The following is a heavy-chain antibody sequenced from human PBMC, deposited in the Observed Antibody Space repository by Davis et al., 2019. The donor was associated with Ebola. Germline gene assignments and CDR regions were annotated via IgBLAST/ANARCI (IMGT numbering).Heavy chain of an antibody. Sequence: GESLKISCAASGFTLSSYEMNWVRQAPEKGLEWVSYISSSGSTIYYADSVKGRFTISRDNAKNSLYLQMNSLRAEDTAVYYCARDGRYYDSSGYYYVYDAFDIWGQGTMVTVSS. CDR3: ARDGRYYDSSGYYYVYDAFDI. D-gene: IGHD3-22*01. J-gene: IGHJ3*02. V-gene: IGHV3-48*03. CDR2: ISSSGSTI. CDR1: GFTLSSYE.